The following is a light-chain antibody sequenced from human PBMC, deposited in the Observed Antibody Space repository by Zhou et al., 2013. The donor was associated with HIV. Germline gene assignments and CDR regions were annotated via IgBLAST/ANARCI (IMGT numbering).Light chain of an antibody. CDR3: QQVILTLD. CDR1: QGISTY. CDR2: GAS. J-gene: IGKJ2*01. Sequence: DIQLTQSPSFLSAYVGDRVTITCRASQGISTYLAWYQQKPGKPPNLLIYGASTLQSGVPPRFSGSGSGTEFTLTLTNIQPEDFATYYCQQVILTLDFGRG. V-gene: IGKV1-9*01.